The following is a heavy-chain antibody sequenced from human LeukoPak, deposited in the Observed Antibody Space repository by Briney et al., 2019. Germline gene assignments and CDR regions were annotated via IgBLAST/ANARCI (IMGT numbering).Heavy chain of an antibody. CDR1: GYRFTDYW. D-gene: IGHD4-17*01. Sequence: GESLKISCKGSGYRFTDYWIGWVRQMPGKGLEWLGIISPEDSDTRYSPSFQGQVTISADEAISTAYLQWSSLKASDTAMYYCARYRGDYVSLPSPFDYWGQGTLVPVSS. CDR3: ARYRGDYVSLPSPFDY. J-gene: IGHJ4*02. CDR2: ISPEDSDT. V-gene: IGHV5-51*01.